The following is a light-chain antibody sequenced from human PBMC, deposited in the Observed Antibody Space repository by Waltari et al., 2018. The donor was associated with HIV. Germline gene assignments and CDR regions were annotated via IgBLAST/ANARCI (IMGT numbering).Light chain of an antibody. CDR1: QSVSSSY. CDR3: QQYGRSPYT. V-gene: IGKV3-20*01. Sequence: EVVLTQSPGTLSLSPGGRATLSCRASQSVSSSYLAWDQQKPGQAPRLLIYGSTSRATGIPDRFSGSGAGTDFTLTISRLGPEDFAVYYCQQYGRSPYTFGQGTKLEIK. J-gene: IGKJ2*01. CDR2: GST.